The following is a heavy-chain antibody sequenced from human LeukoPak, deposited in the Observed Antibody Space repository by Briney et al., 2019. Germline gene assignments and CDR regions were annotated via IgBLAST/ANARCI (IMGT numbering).Heavy chain of an antibody. CDR1: GFTFDDYA. CDR2: ISWNSGSI. Sequence: GESLRLSCAASGFTFDDYAMHWVRQAPGKGLEWVSGISWNSGSIGYADSVKGRFTISRDNAKNSLYLQMNSLRAEDTALYYCAKASSGWFPPYYYYGMDVWGQGTTVTVSS. J-gene: IGHJ6*02. D-gene: IGHD6-19*01. V-gene: IGHV3-9*01. CDR3: AKASSGWFPPYYYYGMDV.